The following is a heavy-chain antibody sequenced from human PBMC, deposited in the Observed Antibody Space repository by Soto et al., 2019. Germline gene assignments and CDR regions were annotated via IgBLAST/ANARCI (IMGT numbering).Heavy chain of an antibody. D-gene: IGHD3-16*02. CDR3: ARRGVNAPALYYYYYGMDV. Sequence: ASVKVSCKASGYTFTSYYMHWVRQAPGQGLEWMGIINPSGGSTSYAQKFQGRVTMTRDTSTSTVYMELSSLRSEDTAVYYCARRGVNAPALYYYYYGMDVWGQGTTVTVSS. CDR2: INPSGGST. J-gene: IGHJ6*02. CDR1: GYTFTSYY. V-gene: IGHV1-46*03.